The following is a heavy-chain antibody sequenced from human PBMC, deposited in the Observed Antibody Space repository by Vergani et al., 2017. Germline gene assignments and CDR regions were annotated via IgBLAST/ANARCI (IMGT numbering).Heavy chain of an antibody. V-gene: IGHV4-39*01. J-gene: IGHJ4*02. CDR1: GGSLSISSYY. CDR2: MYYSGST. D-gene: IGHD3-3*01. CDR3: ARHMDLRFVEWLLPLFDY. Sequence: QLQLQESGPGLVKPSETLSLTCTVSGGSLSISSYYWGWIRQPPGKGLEWIGSMYYSGSTYYNPSLKSRVTISVDTSKNQLSLKLSSVTAADTAVYYCARHMDLRFVEWLLPLFDYWGQGTLVTVSS.